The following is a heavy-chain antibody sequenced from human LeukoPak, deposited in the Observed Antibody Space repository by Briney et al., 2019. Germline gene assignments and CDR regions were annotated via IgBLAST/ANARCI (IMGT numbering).Heavy chain of an antibody. Sequence: GGSLRLSCEGSGFIFGDYALSWVRQAPGKGLEWVSAISGTGDDTFYADSVKGRFTISRDNSNNTLYLQMNNLRVEGTAIYYCAKEPGAATTYYFDSWGQGTLVTVSS. V-gene: IGHV3-23*01. CDR3: AKEPGAATTYYFDS. D-gene: IGHD2/OR15-2a*01. CDR2: ISGTGDDT. CDR1: GFIFGDYA. J-gene: IGHJ4*02.